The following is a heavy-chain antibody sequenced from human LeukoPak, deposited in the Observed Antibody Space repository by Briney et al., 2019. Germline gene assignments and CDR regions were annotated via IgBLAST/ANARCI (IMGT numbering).Heavy chain of an antibody. V-gene: IGHV3-21*01. CDR2: ISSSSSYI. Sequence: GGSLRLSCAASGFTFSSYTMNWVRQAPGKGLEWVSSISSSSSYIYYADSVKGRFTISRDNAKNSLYLQMNSLRAEDTAVYYCARESRGYDILTGKYHRGYYSYYMDVWGKGTTVTVSS. D-gene: IGHD3-9*01. J-gene: IGHJ6*03. CDR3: ARESRGYDILTGKYHRGYYSYYMDV. CDR1: GFTFSSYT.